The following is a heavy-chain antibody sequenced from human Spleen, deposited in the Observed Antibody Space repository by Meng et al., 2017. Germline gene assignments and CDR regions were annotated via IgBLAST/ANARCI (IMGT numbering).Heavy chain of an antibody. J-gene: IGHJ5*02. CDR1: GFTFKTYS. CDR3: AKSLAVAGSYNWFDP. D-gene: IGHD6-19*01. V-gene: IGHV3-21*01. Sequence: GESLKISCAASGFTFKTYSMNWVRQTPGKGLEWVSSISRSGNFIYYADSVKGRFTISRDDAKNSLYLQMNSLRAEDTAVYFCAKSLAVAGSYNWFDPWGQGTLVTVSS. CDR2: ISRSGNFI.